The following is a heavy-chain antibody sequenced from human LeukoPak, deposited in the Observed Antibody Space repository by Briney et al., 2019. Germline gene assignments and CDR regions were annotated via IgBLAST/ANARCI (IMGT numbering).Heavy chain of an antibody. CDR1: GFTFSSYR. J-gene: IGHJ4*02. Sequence: PGGSLRLSCAASGFTFSSYRMNWVRQAPGKGLEWVSYISSSGSTIYYADSVKGRFTISRDNAKNSLYLQMNSLRAEDTAVYYCARGSGSYYNGGNYWGQGTLVTVSS. CDR3: ARGSGSYYNGGNY. CDR2: ISSSGSTI. D-gene: IGHD3-10*01. V-gene: IGHV3-48*04.